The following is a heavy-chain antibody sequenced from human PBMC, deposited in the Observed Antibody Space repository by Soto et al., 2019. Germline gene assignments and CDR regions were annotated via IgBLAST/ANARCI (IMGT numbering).Heavy chain of an antibody. J-gene: IGHJ5*02. CDR3: ARHVRSYGYVGWFDP. CDR2: IYYSGST. Sequence: SETLSLTCTVSGGSISSSSYYWGWIRQPPGKGLEWIGSIYYSGSTYYNPSLKSRVTISVDTSKNQFSLKLSSVTAADTAVYYCARHVRSYGYVGWFDPWGQVTLVTVSS. D-gene: IGHD5-18*01. CDR1: GGSISSSSYY. V-gene: IGHV4-39*01.